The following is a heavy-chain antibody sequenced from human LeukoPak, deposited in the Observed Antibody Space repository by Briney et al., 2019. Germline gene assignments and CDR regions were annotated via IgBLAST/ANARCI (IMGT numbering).Heavy chain of an antibody. CDR3: ASNYDDDGWFDP. D-gene: IGHD3-16*01. CDR2: IYHSGST. V-gene: IGHV4-30-2*01. Sequence: PSETLSLTCAVSGGSISSGGYSWSWIRQPPGKGLEWIGYIYHSGSTYYNPSLKSRVTISVDRSKNQFSLKLSSVTAADTAVYYCASNYDDDGWFDPWGQGTLVTVSS. CDR1: GGSISSGGYS. J-gene: IGHJ5*02.